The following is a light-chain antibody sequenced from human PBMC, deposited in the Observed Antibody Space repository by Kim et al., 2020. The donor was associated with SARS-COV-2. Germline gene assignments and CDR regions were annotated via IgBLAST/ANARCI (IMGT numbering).Light chain of an antibody. CDR2: GKN. J-gene: IGLJ2*01. V-gene: IGLV3-19*02. CDR1: SLRSYY. Sequence: SSELTQDPAVSVALGQTVRITCQGDSLRSYYASWYQQKPGQAPVRVIYGKNNRPSGIPDRFSGSSSGNTASLTITGAQAEDEADYYCNSWDSSGNHVLFGGGTQLTVL. CDR3: NSWDSSGNHVL.